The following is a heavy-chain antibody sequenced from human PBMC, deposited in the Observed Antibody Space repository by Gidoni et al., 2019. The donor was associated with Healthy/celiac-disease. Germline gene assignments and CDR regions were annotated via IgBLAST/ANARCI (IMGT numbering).Heavy chain of an antibody. CDR1: GFSLSTSGVG. Sequence: QITLKESGPTLVKPTQTLTLTCTFSGFSLSTSGVGVGWIRQPPGKALEWLALIYWDDDKRYSPSLKSRLTITKDTSKNQVVLTMTNMDPVDTATYYCAHRRVYIVAAGTEDFQHWGQGTLVTVSS. D-gene: IGHD6-13*01. CDR3: AHRRVYIVAAGTEDFQH. V-gene: IGHV2-5*02. CDR2: IYWDDDK. J-gene: IGHJ1*01.